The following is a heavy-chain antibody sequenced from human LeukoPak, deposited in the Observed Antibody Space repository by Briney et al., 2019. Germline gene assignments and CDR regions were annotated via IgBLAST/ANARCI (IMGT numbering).Heavy chain of an antibody. D-gene: IGHD3-3*01. V-gene: IGHV3-23*01. Sequence: GGSLRLSCAASGFTFSSYAMYWVRQAPGKGLEWVSGIFGSGGSTHYADSVKGRFTISRDNSKNTLYLQMNSLRAEDTAVYYCARDFGAGEKFDYWGQGTLVTVSS. J-gene: IGHJ4*02. CDR3: ARDFGAGEKFDY. CDR2: IFGSGGST. CDR1: GFTFSSYA.